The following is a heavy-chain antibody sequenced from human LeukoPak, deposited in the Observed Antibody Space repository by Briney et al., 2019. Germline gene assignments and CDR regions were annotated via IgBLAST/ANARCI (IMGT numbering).Heavy chain of an antibody. CDR3: ARDLARGSGSEPTPSFDY. CDR1: GFTFRSLW. J-gene: IGHJ4*02. D-gene: IGHD3-10*01. CDR2: LKQDGSEK. V-gene: IGHV3-7*03. Sequence: GSLRLFCAASGFTFRSLWMRWVRRASGKGLEGVANLKQDGSEKYYVDSVKGRFTISRDNAKNSLYLQMNSLRAEDTAVYYCARDLARGSGSEPTPSFDYWGQGTLVTVSS.